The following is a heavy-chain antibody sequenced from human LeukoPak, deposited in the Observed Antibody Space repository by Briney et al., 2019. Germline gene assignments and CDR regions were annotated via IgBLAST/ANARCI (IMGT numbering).Heavy chain of an antibody. Sequence: SETLSLTCTVSGYSISSGYYWGWIRQPPGKGLEWIGEINHSGSTNYNPSLKSRVTISVDTSKNQFSLKLSSVTAADTAVYYCATYYYGSGSYSNWFDPWGQGTLVTVSS. CDR3: ATYYYGSGSYSNWFDP. D-gene: IGHD3-10*01. J-gene: IGHJ5*02. CDR1: GYSISSGYY. CDR2: INHSGST. V-gene: IGHV4-38-2*02.